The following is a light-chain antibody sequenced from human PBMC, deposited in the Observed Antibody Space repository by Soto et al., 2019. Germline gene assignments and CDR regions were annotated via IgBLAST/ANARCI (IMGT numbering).Light chain of an antibody. CDR2: AAS. CDR3: QQTYSAPPT. J-gene: IGKJ1*01. CDR1: QIISTY. V-gene: IGKV1-39*01. Sequence: DIQMTQSPSSLSASVGDRVTITCRASQIISTYLNWYQQRAGLAPRLLIYAASSLQSGVPPRFSGSGSGTDFTLTIRSLQTEDFATYFCQQTYSAPPTFGQGTKVDIK.